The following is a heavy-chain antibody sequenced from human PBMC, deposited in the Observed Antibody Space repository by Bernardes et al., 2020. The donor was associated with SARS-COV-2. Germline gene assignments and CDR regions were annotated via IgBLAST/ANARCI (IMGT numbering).Heavy chain of an antibody. CDR3: ARPEAPADDEDGFDI. V-gene: IGHV4-59*12. J-gene: IGHJ3*02. CDR2: IYHSGPT. Sequence: SETLSLTCTISGGSFGTYYWTWIRQPPGKGLEWIGDIYHSGPTNYNPSLKSRVTMSVDTSKNQFSLRLDSVTAADTAVYYCARPEAPADDEDGFDIWGQGTMVTVSS. D-gene: IGHD6-13*01. CDR1: GGSFGTYY.